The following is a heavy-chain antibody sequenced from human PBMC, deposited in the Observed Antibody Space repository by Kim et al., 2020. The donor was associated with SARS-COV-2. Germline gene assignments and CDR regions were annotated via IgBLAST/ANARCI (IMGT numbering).Heavy chain of an antibody. CDR2: INAGNGYR. D-gene: IGHD3-9*01. CDR3: ASWNGKSRDWSGPLDF. Sequence: ASVKVSCKASGYSFSNFAIHWVRQAPGQRLEWMGWINAGNGYREYSQYFQGRVTITRGTSATTVYMELSSLTTEDTAVSYCASWNGKSRDWSGPLDFWGQ. CDR1: GYSFSNFA. J-gene: IGHJ4*02. V-gene: IGHV1-3*01.